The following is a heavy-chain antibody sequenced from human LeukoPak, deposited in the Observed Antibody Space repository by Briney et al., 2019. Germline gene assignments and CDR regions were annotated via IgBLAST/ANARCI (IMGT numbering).Heavy chain of an antibody. CDR3: ARVSLLSPYYFDY. Sequence: AASVKVSCKASGYTFTSYGVSWVRQAPGQGLEWMGWIGAFNGNTNYAQKFQGRVTVTTDTSTSTAYMELRSLRSDDTAVYYCARVSLLSPYYFDYWGQGTLVTVSS. CDR1: GYTFTSYG. J-gene: IGHJ4*02. V-gene: IGHV1-18*01. CDR2: IGAFNGNT. D-gene: IGHD3-10*01.